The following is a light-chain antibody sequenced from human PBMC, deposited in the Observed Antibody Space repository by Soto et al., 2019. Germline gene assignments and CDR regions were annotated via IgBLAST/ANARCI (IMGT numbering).Light chain of an antibody. CDR1: SSDVGGFNY. J-gene: IGLJ1*01. V-gene: IGLV2-14*03. CDR2: DVT. Sequence: QSALTQPASVSGSPGQSITISCTGTSSDVGGFNYVSWYQQHPGKAPKLMIYDVTNRPSWVSYRFSGSKSGNTASLTISGLQSEDEADYYCNSYTSSSTHVFGTGTKLTVL. CDR3: NSYTSSSTHV.